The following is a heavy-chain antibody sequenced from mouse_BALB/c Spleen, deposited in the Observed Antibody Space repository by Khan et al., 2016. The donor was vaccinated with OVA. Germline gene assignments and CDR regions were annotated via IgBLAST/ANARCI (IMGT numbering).Heavy chain of an antibody. CDR1: GYTFTDFT. Sequence: QVQLKESGAELVRPGVSVKISCKGSGYTFTDFTMHWVKQSHAKSLEWIGVISTYYGDVTYNQKFKGKATMTVDKSSSTAYMELARLTSEDSAIYDYKRGGGGNRFAYWGQGTLVTVSA. CDR2: ISTYYGDV. V-gene: IGHV1S137*01. CDR3: KRGGGGNRFAY. J-gene: IGHJ3*01.